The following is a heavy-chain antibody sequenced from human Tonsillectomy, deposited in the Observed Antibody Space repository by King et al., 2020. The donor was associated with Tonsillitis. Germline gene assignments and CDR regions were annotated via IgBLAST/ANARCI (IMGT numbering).Heavy chain of an antibody. Sequence: QLVQSGGGVVQPGRSLRVSCAASGFVFSNFAIHWFRQAPGKGLEWVTVISHDGIKKYYADSVKGRFNISRDNSKNTLYLQMHSLKRDDTAVYFCVRGGDLHEDSDYYFYYGLDVWGQGTTVSVSS. V-gene: IGHV3-30-3*01. CDR1: GFVFSNFA. CDR3: VRGGDLHEDSDYYFYYGLDV. CDR2: ISHDGIKK. J-gene: IGHJ6*02. D-gene: IGHD4-11*01.